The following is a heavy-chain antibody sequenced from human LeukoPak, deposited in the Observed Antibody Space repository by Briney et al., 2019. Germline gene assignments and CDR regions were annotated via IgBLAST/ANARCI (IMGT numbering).Heavy chain of an antibody. CDR1: GGSISSSNW. CDR2: IYHSGST. D-gene: IGHD2-2*01. Sequence: SGTLSLTCAVSGGSISSSNWWSWVRQPPGKGLEWIGEIYHSGSTNYNPSLKSRVTISVDKSKNQFSLKLSSVTAADTAVYYCASAAGGALPAATGYFDYWGQGTLVTVSS. V-gene: IGHV4-4*02. J-gene: IGHJ4*02. CDR3: ASAAGGALPAATGYFDY.